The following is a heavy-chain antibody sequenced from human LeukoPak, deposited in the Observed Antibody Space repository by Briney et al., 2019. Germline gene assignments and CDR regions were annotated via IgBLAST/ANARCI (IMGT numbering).Heavy chain of an antibody. CDR2: IYPGDSDA. Sequence: GESLQISCKGSGYSFTSYWIAWVRQMPGKGLEWMGIIYPGDSDARYSPSFQGQVTLSVDKSISTAYLRWSSLKASDTAMYYCARPGSTTLWFFDLWGRGTLVTVSS. CDR3: ARPGSTTLWFFDL. V-gene: IGHV5-51*01. D-gene: IGHD2-15*01. CDR1: GYSFTSYW. J-gene: IGHJ2*01.